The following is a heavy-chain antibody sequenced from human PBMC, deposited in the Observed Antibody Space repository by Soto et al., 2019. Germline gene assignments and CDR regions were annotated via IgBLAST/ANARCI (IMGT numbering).Heavy chain of an antibody. V-gene: IGHV4-39*01. J-gene: IGHJ4*02. Sequence: QRQLHESDPGLVKPSETLSLTCTVSGGPISNDNSYWGWIRQAPGKGLEWLGGIYYSGITYYNPSLQSRVTISVDKARNHFSLKLRSVSAADTAVLYCAKHWRERVGELSFFDYWGPGVLVTVSS. CDR2: IYYSGIT. D-gene: IGHD3-16*02. CDR3: AKHWRERVGELSFFDY. CDR1: GGPISNDNSY.